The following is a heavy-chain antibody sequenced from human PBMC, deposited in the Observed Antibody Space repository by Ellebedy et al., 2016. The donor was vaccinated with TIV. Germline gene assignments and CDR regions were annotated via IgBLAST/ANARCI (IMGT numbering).Heavy chain of an antibody. CDR2: VNTDGSDT. D-gene: IGHD4-23*01. J-gene: IGHJ3*02. CDR3: VRVAVVTPGRTFDI. CDR1: GFTFSSYG. V-gene: IGHV3-74*03. Sequence: GESLKISCAASGFTFSSYGMNWVRQAPGKGLVWVSRVNTDGSDTTYAEFVKGRFTISRDNAKNTLYLQMNSLAAEDTAVYYCVRVAVVTPGRTFDIWGQGTMVTVSS.